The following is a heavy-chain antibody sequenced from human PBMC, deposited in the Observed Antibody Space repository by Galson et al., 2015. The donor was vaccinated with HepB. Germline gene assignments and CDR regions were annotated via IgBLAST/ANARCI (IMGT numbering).Heavy chain of an antibody. Sequence: SETLYLTCTVSGGSICSSSYYWRWISQPPGKGLEWIGSIYYSGSTYYNPALKSRVPISSDTSKNHFALKLSSVTAADTAVYYCAREENDAFDIWGQGTMVTVSS. V-gene: IGHV4-39*02. CDR1: GGSICSSSYY. J-gene: IGHJ3*02. D-gene: IGHD5-24*01. CDR3: AREENDAFDI. CDR2: IYYSGST.